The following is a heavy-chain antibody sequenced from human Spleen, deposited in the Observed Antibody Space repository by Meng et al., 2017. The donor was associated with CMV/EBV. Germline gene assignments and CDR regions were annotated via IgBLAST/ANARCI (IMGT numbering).Heavy chain of an antibody. CDR1: GFTFSNHA. CDR2: ISGRGGTT. D-gene: IGHD3-22*01. Sequence: GESLKISCAASGFTFSNHAMTWVRQSPGKGLEWVTTISGRGGTTYYADSVKGRFTISRDNSKDTLYLQMNDLSAEDTALYYCARYQTKSAMILVVMNSWGQGTLVTVSS. V-gene: IGHV3-23*01. CDR3: ARYQTKSAMILVVMNS. J-gene: IGHJ4*02.